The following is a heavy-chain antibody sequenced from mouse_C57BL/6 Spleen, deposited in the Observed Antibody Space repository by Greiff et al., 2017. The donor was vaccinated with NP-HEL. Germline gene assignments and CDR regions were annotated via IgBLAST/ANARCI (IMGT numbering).Heavy chain of an antibody. CDR1: GYAFSSYW. J-gene: IGHJ4*01. CDR2: IYPGDGDT. CDR3: ARSPTVVAMDY. V-gene: IGHV1-80*01. D-gene: IGHD1-1*01. Sequence: QVQLQQSGAELVKPGASVKISCKASGYAFSSYWMNWVKQRPGKGLEWIGQIYPGDGDTNYNGKFKGKATLTADKSASTAYMQLSSLTSEDSAVYFCARSPTVVAMDYWGQGTSVTVSS.